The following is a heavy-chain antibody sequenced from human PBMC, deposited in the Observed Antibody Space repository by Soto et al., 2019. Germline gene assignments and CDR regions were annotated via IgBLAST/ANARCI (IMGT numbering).Heavy chain of an antibody. J-gene: IGHJ6*02. D-gene: IGHD5-12*01. CDR2: IIPIFGTA. CDR1: GGTFSSYA. Sequence: SVKVSCKASGGTFSSYAISWVRQAPGQGLEWMGGIIPIFGTANYAQKFQGRVTITADESTSTAYMELSSLRSEDTAVYYCAREGGGGYDRNYYYYYGMDVWGQGTTVTVSS. CDR3: AREGGGGYDRNYYYYYGMDV. V-gene: IGHV1-69*13.